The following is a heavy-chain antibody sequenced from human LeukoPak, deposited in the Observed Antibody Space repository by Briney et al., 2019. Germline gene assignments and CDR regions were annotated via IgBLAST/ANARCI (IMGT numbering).Heavy chain of an antibody. V-gene: IGHV4-59*01. Sequence: SQTLSLTCGVSGGSIISYYWTWIRQPPGKGLEWMGHIYRGSTNYNPSLKSRVTISADTSKNQFSLRLSSVTAADTAMYFCARAPPDNPFDIWGQGTMVTVSS. J-gene: IGHJ3*02. CDR2: IYRGST. D-gene: IGHD1-14*01. CDR1: GGSIISYY. CDR3: ARAPPDNPFDI.